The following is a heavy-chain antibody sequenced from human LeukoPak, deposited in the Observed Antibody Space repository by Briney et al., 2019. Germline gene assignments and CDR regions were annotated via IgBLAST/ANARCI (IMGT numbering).Heavy chain of an antibody. CDR3: ARGPRNYDYVWGN. D-gene: IGHD3-16*01. Sequence: GGSLRLSCAASGFTFSSYSMNWVRQAPGKGLEWVSSISSSSSYIYYADSVKGRFTISRDNAKNSLYLQMNSLRAEDTAVYYCARGPRNYDYVWGNWGQGTLVTVSS. J-gene: IGHJ4*02. V-gene: IGHV3-21*01. CDR1: GFTFSSYS. CDR2: ISSSSSYI.